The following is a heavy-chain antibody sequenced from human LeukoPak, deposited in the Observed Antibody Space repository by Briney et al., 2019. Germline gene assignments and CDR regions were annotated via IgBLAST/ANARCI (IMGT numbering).Heavy chain of an antibody. J-gene: IGHJ4*02. CDR2: ISGSGGST. CDR1: GFTVSSNY. CDR3: AKVPMGLFTSRYFDY. D-gene: IGHD3-10*02. Sequence: GGSLRLSCAVSGFTVSSNYMSWVRQAPGKGLEWVSAISGSGGSTYYADSVKGRFTISRDNSKNTLYLQMNSLRAEDTAVYYCAKVPMGLFTSRYFDYWGQGTLVTVSS. V-gene: IGHV3-23*01.